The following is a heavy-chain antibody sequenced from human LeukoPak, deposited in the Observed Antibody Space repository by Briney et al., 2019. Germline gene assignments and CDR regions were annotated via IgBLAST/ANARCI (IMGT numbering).Heavy chain of an antibody. CDR2: ISWNSGST. V-gene: IGHV3-9*01. D-gene: IGHD3-3*01. CDR3: AKDSFDFWSGYFD. J-gene: IGHJ4*02. Sequence: PGGSLRLSCAASGFTFDDYAMHWVRQAPGKGLEWVSGISWNSGSTGYADSVKGRFTISRDNAKNSLYLQMNSLRAEDTALYYCAKDSFDFWSGYFDWGQGTLVTVSS. CDR1: GFTFDDYA.